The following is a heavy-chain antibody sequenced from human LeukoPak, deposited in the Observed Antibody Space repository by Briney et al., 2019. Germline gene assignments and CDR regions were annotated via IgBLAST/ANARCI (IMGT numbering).Heavy chain of an antibody. V-gene: IGHV1-46*01. CDR3: AKESAGGGYSGYDSLFDY. CDR1: GYTFTSYY. D-gene: IGHD5-12*01. CDR2: INPSGGST. J-gene: IGHJ4*02. Sequence: ASVKVSCKASGYTFTSYYMHWVRQAPGQGLEWMGIINPSGGSTSYAQRFQGRVTMTRDTSTSTVYMELSSLRSEDTAVYYCAKESAGGGYSGYDSLFDYWGQGTLVTVSS.